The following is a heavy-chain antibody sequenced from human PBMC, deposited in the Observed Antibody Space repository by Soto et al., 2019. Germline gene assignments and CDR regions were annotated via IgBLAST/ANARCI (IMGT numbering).Heavy chain of an antibody. CDR1: GFTFSSYW. CDR3: ARDRLDCTNGVCLNSRYGMDV. CDR2: INSDGSSI. D-gene: IGHD2-8*01. Sequence: EVQLVESGGGLVQPGGSLRLSCAASGFTFSSYWMHWVRQAPGKGLVWVSRINSDGSSICYADSVKGRFTIYRDNAKNTLYLQMNNLRAEDTAVYYCARDRLDCTNGVCLNSRYGMDVWGQGTTVTVSS. J-gene: IGHJ6*02. V-gene: IGHV3-74*01.